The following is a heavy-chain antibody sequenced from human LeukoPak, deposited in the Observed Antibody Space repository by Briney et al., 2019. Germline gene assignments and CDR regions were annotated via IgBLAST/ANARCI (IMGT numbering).Heavy chain of an antibody. CDR3: AKSNGYGLVDI. CDR2: IFYSGST. D-gene: IGHD3-10*01. J-gene: IGHJ3*02. CDR1: GYSLSSGYY. Sequence: SETLSLTCTVSGYSLSSGYYWAWIRQSPGKGLEWIGNIFYSGSTYYSPSLKSRVTISLDTSRNQFSLKLNSVTAADTAVYYCAKSNGYGLVDIWGQGTMVTVSS. V-gene: IGHV4-38-2*02.